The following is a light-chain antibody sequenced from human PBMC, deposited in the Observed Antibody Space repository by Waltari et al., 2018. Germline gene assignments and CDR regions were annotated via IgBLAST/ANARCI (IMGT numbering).Light chain of an antibody. CDR2: HAS. CDR3: QHYVNLPAT. V-gene: IGKV3-20*01. CDR1: QSISHY. J-gene: IGKJ1*01. Sequence: EVVLTQSPGTLSLSPGEGATLSCRASQSISHYLAWYQQKPGQAPRLLIYHASSRTTGIPDRCSGSGSGTDFSLTISRLEPEDFAVYYCQHYVNLPATFGQGTKVEIK.